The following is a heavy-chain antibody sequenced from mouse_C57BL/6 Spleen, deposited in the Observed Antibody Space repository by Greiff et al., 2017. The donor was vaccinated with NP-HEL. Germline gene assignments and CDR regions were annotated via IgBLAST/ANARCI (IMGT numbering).Heavy chain of an antibody. V-gene: IGHV7-3*01. Sequence: EVQRVESGGGLVQPGGSLSLSCAASGFTFTDYYMSWVRQPPGQALEWMGFIRHKANGYTTEYSVYVKGMLTISRDDYQSIRYLQMHALRTDDSATDYCSRYSSYDYDYAMDYWGQGTSVTVSS. J-gene: IGHJ4*01. CDR1: GFTFTDYY. D-gene: IGHD2-4*01. CDR2: IRHKANGYTT. CDR3: SRYSSYDYDYAMDY.